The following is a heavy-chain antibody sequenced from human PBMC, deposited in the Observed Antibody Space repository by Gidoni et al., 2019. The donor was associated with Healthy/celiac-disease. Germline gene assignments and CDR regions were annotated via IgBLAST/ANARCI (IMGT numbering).Heavy chain of an antibody. V-gene: IGHV3-30-3*01. J-gene: IGHJ4*02. CDR2: IVYDGSNK. D-gene: IGHD5-12*01. CDR3: ARVGVATILVSYFDY. Sequence: QVQLVESGGGVVQPGRSLRLSGAASGFTFSSYAMHWVRQAPGKGLEWVAVIVYDGSNKYYADSVKGRLTISRDNSKNTLYLQMNSLRAEDTAVYYCARVGVATILVSYFDYWGQGTLVTVSS. CDR1: GFTFSSYA.